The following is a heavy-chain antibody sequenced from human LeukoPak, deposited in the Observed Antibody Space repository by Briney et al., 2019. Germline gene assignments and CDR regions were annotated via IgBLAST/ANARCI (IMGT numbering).Heavy chain of an antibody. CDR3: ARGSLWFGEPSDY. CDR1: GFTFSSYS. CDR2: ISSSSSYI. V-gene: IGHV3-21*01. Sequence: GGSLRLSCAASGFTFSSYSMNWVRQAPGKGLEWVSSISSSSSYIYYADSVKGRFTISRDNAKNSLYLQMNSLRAEDTAVYYCARGSLWFGEPSDYWGQGTLVTVSS. D-gene: IGHD3-10*01. J-gene: IGHJ4*02.